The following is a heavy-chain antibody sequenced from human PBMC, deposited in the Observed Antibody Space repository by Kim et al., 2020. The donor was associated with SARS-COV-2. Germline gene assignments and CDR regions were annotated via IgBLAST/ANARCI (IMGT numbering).Heavy chain of an antibody. CDR3: ARCLYSSGWYDY. D-gene: IGHD6-19*01. CDR2: ISYDGSNK. CDR1: GFTFSSYA. J-gene: IGHJ4*02. Sequence: GGSLRLSCAASGFTFSSYAMHWVRQAPGKGLEWVAVISYDGSNKYYADSVKGRFTISRDNSKNTLYLQMNSLRAEDTAVYYCARCLYSSGWYDYWGQGTL. V-gene: IGHV3-30-3*01.